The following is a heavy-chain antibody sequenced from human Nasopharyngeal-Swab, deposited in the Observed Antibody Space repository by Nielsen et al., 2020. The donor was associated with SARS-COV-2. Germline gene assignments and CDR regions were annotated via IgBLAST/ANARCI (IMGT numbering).Heavy chain of an antibody. Sequence: VRQAPGKGLEWVANIKKDGSEKYYVDSVKGRFTISRDNTKNSVYLQMNSLRAEDTAAYYCAKDLGVGYYDSSGYYSDAFDIWGQGTMVTVSS. CDR3: AKDLGVGYYDSSGYYSDAFDI. J-gene: IGHJ3*02. V-gene: IGHV3-7*01. CDR2: IKKDGSEK. D-gene: IGHD3-22*01.